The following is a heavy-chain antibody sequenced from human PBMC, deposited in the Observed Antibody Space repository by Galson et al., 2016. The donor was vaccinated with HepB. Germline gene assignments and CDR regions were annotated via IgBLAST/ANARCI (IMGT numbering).Heavy chain of an antibody. CDR3: ARARQRGNSWSFDY. CDR2: IYHSGRT. D-gene: IGHD6-13*01. V-gene: IGHV4-4*02. Sequence: SETLSLTCAVSGGSISTSDWWIWVRQSPGKGPEWIGEIYHSGRTNYNTSLSSRITISVDKSRNQFSLDLRSVTAADTAVYYCARARQRGNSWSFDYWGQGTLVTVSS. CDR1: GGSISTSDW. J-gene: IGHJ4*02.